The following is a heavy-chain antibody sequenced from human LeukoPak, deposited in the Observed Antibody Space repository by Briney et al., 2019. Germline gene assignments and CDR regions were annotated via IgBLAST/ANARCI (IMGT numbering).Heavy chain of an antibody. Sequence: GASVKVSCKASGYTFTSYGISWVRQAPGQGLEWMGWISAYNGNTNYTQKLQGRVTMTTDTSTSTAYMELRSLRSDDTAAYYCARAYYYDSSGYWDYYYYMDVWGKGTTVTISS. CDR3: ARAYYYDSSGYWDYYYYMDV. V-gene: IGHV1-18*01. J-gene: IGHJ6*03. CDR2: ISAYNGNT. D-gene: IGHD3-22*01. CDR1: GYTFTSYG.